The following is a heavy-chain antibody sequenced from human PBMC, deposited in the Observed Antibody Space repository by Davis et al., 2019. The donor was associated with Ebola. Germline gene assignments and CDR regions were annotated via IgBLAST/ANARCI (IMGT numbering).Heavy chain of an antibody. Sequence: GSLRLSCTVSGGSINSFYWSWIRQPPGKGLEWIGYIFRSGYAKYNPSLKGRVTMSIDTSKNQFSLNLISVTAADTAVYYCARRVGMEGMDVWGQGTTVTVSS. CDR3: ARRVGMEGMDV. CDR2: IFRSGYA. CDR1: GGSINSFY. V-gene: IGHV4-59*01. J-gene: IGHJ6*02. D-gene: IGHD1-26*01.